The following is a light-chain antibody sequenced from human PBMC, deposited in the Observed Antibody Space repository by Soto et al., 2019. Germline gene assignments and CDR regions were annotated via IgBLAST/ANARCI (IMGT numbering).Light chain of an antibody. J-gene: IGKJ1*01. CDR1: QSGLYSSNNKNY. CDR3: QQYYSTPWT. Sequence: DIVMTQSPDSLAVSLGERATINCKSSQSGLYSSNNKNYLAWYQQKPGQHPKLLIYWASTRESGVPDLFSGSGSGTDFTLTISSLRAEDVAVYYCQQYYSTPWTFGHGTKVEIK. CDR2: WAS. V-gene: IGKV4-1*01.